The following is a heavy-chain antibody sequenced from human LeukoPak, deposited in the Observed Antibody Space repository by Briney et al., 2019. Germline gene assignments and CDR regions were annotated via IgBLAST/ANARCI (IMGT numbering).Heavy chain of an antibody. CDR1: CGSFSGYY. J-gene: IGHJ5*02. Sequence: SETLSLTCAVYCGSFSGYYWSWIRQPPGKGLEWIGGINHSGSTNYNPSLKSRVTISVDTSKNQFSLKLSSVTAADTAVYYCARGLRYSSSWYRPWGQGTLVTVSS. CDR3: ARGLRYSSSWYRP. V-gene: IGHV4-34*01. D-gene: IGHD6-13*01. CDR2: INHSGST.